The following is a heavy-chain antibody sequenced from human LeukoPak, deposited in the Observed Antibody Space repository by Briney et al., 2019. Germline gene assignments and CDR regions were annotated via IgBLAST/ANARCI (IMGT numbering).Heavy chain of an antibody. CDR1: GGSISSYY. V-gene: IGHV4-59*01. D-gene: IGHD3/OR15-3a*01. CDR2: IYYSGST. J-gene: IGHJ4*02. Sequence: PSETLSLTCTVSGGSISSYYWSWIRQPPGKGLEWIGYIYYSGSTNYNPSLKSRVTISVDTSKNQFALKLSSVTAADTAVYYCARVAYGLDYWGQGTLVTVSS. CDR3: ARVAYGLDY.